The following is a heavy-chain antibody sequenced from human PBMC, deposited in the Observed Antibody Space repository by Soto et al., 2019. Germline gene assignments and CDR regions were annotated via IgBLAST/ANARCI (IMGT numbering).Heavy chain of an antibody. V-gene: IGHV3-21*01. J-gene: IGHJ4*02. CDR3: ARSGGIAAAGFLYYFDY. Sequence: GGSLRLSCAASGFTFSSYSMNWVRQAPGKGLEWVSSISSSSSYIYYADSVKGRFTISRDNAKNSLYLQMNSLRAEDKAVYYCARSGGIAAAGFLYYFDYWGQGTLVTVSS. CDR2: ISSSSSYI. D-gene: IGHD6-13*01. CDR1: GFTFSSYS.